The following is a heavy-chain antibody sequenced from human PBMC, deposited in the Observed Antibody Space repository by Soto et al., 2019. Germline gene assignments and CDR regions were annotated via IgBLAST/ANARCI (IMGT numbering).Heavy chain of an antibody. CDR3: AEIYYDILTGYSHGYYGMDV. D-gene: IGHD3-9*01. J-gene: IGHJ6*02. CDR1: GFTFTSSA. V-gene: IGHV1-58*01. Sequence: SVKVSCKASGFTFTSSAVQWVRQARGQRLEWIGWIVVGSGNTNYAQKFQERVTITRDMSTSTAYMELSSLRSEDTAVYYCAEIYYDILTGYSHGYYGMDVWGQGTTVTVSS. CDR2: IVVGSGNT.